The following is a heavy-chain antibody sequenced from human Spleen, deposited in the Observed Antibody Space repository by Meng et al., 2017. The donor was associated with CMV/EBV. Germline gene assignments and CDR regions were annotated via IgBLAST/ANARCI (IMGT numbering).Heavy chain of an antibody. CDR3: AKGLLQYSSSWYRVEPNYYYYGMDV. D-gene: IGHD6-13*01. V-gene: IGHV3-23*01. CDR1: GFTFNTYA. Sequence: GESLKISCAASGFTFNTYAMSWVRQGPGKGLEWVSGISGSGGSTYYADSVKGRFATSRDNSKNTLYLQMNSLRAEDTAVYYRAKGLLQYSSSWYRVEPNYYYYGMDVWGQGTTVTVSS. CDR2: ISGSGGST. J-gene: IGHJ6*02.